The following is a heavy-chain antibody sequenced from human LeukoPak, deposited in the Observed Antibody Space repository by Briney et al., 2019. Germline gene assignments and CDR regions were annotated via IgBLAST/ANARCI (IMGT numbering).Heavy chain of an antibody. D-gene: IGHD3-16*01. J-gene: IGHJ4*02. CDR1: GGSISSGDYY. V-gene: IGHV4-61*08. CDR2: IYYSGST. CDR3: ASRTSWGGPDY. Sequence: TSETLSLTCTVSGGSISSGDYYWSWIRQPPGKGLEWIGCIYYSGSTNYNPSFKSRVTISVDTSKNQFSLKLSSVTAADTAVYYCASRTSWGGPDYWGQGTLVTVSS.